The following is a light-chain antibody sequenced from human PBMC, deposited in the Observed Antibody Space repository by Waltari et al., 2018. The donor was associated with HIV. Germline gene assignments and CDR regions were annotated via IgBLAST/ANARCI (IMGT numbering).Light chain of an antibody. J-gene: IGLJ2*01. CDR2: SYY. V-gene: IGLV1-44*01. CDR1: SSNIGSNT. CDR3: AAWDDSLNGVV. Sequence: QSVLTQPPSASGTPGQRVTISCSGSSSNIGSNTVNWYQQLPGTAPKLLIYSYYQRPSGVPDRCSGSKSGTSASLAISGLKSEDEADYYCAAWDDSLNGVVFGGGTKLTVL.